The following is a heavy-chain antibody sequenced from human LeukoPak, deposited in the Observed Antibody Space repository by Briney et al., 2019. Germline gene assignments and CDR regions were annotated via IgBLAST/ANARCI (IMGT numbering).Heavy chain of an antibody. V-gene: IGHV3-23*01. CDR1: GFTFSTYA. Sequence: GGSLRLSCAASGFTFSTYAVNWVRQAPGKGLEWVSTISGSGDSTYYADSVKGRFTISRDNSKDTLYLQMSRVRVDDTAVYYCARDRGRYYDSRGFYWGYYFDSWGQGILVTVST. D-gene: IGHD3-22*01. CDR2: ISGSGDST. J-gene: IGHJ4*02. CDR3: ARDRGRYYDSRGFYWGYYFDS.